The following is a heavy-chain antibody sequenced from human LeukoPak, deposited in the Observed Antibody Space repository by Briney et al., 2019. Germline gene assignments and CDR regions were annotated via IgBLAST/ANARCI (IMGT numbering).Heavy chain of an antibody. V-gene: IGHV4-34*01. CDR1: GGSFSGYY. CDR3: ARGLRSSHPSYYFDY. D-gene: IGHD6-13*01. CDR2: INHSGST. J-gene: IGHJ4*02. Sequence: SETLSLTCAVYGGSFSGYYWSRIRQPPGKGLEWIGEINHSGSTNYNPSLKSRVTISVDTSKNQFSLKLSSVTAADTAVYYCARGLRSSHPSYYFDYWGQGTLVTVSS.